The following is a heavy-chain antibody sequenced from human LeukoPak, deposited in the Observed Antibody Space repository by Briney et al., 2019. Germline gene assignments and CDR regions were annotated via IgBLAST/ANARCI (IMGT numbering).Heavy chain of an antibody. J-gene: IGHJ4*02. Sequence: PGGSLRLSCAASGFTFSGYSMNWVCQAVGKGLEWVSYISASSSSIYYADSVKGRFTISRDNAKNSLYLQMNSLRDEDTAVYYCARGSTSWYYFDYWGQGSLVTV. CDR2: ISASSSSI. CDR3: ARGSTSWYYFDY. CDR1: GFTFSGYS. D-gene: IGHD2-2*01. V-gene: IGHV3-48*02.